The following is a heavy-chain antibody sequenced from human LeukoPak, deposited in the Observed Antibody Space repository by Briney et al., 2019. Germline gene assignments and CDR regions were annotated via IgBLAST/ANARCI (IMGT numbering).Heavy chain of an antibody. J-gene: IGHJ5*02. V-gene: IGHV4-34*01. CDR2: INHSGST. Sequence: PSETLSLTCAVYGGSFSGYYWSWIRQPPGKGLEWIGEINHSGSTSYNPSLKSRVTISVDTSKNQFSLKLSSVTAADTAVYYCARSRLYYYGSGKARDNWFDPWGQGTLVTVSS. D-gene: IGHD3-10*01. CDR3: ARSRLYYYGSGKARDNWFDP. CDR1: GGSFSGYY.